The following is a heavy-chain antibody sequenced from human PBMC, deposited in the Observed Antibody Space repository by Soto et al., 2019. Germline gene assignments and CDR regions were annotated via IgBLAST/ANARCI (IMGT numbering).Heavy chain of an antibody. V-gene: IGHV2-5*02. CDR3: AHDDSSGYYFDY. CDR2: IYWDDDK. Sequence: QITLKESGPTLVKPTQTLTLTCTFSGFSLSTSGVGVGWIRQPPGKALEWLALIYWDDDKRYSPSLKSSLTITKDPAKNQVGLTMTNMDPVDTATYYCAHDDSSGYYFDYWGQGTLVTVSS. CDR1: GFSLSTSGVG. J-gene: IGHJ4*02. D-gene: IGHD3-22*01.